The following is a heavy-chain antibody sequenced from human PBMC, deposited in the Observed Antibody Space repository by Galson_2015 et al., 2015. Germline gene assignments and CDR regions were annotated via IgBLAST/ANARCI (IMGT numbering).Heavy chain of an antibody. J-gene: IGHJ4*02. CDR2: IYYDGSNK. Sequence: SLRLSCATSGIRFRNYGMYWVRQAPGKGLEWVAIIYYDGSNKFYADPVRGRFTISRDNSKSTLFLQMNNLRAEDAALYYCATDQRQNYFDYWGQGTLVTVSS. V-gene: IGHV3-33*07. CDR1: GIRFRNYG. CDR3: ATDQRQNYFDY.